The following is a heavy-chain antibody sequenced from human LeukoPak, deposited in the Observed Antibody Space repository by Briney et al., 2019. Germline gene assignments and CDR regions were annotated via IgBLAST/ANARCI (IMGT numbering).Heavy chain of an antibody. D-gene: IGHD3-22*01. V-gene: IGHV1-2*02. CDR1: GYTFTGYY. CDR3: AREEYYYNSSGYYYFVY. Sequence: ASVKVSCKASGYTFTGYYMHWVRQAPGRGLEWMGWINPNSGGTNYAQKFQGRVTMTRDTSISTAYMELSRLRSDDTAVYYCAREEYYYNSSGYYYFVYWGQGTLVTVSS. J-gene: IGHJ4*02. CDR2: INPNSGGT.